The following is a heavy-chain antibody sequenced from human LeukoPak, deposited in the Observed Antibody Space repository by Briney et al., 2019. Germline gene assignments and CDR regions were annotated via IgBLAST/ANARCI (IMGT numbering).Heavy chain of an antibody. V-gene: IGHV3-48*03. J-gene: IGHJ3*01. Sequence: GGSLRLSCAASGFTFRSYEMNWVRQAPGKGLEWVSYISSSGTIYYADSVKGRFTISRDNAKNSLYLHMNSLRAEDTAVYYCARGGYCSGGTCYSYNAFDLWGQGTMVTVPS. CDR3: ARGGYCSGGTCYSYNAFDL. D-gene: IGHD2-15*01. CDR2: ISSSGTI. CDR1: GFTFRSYE.